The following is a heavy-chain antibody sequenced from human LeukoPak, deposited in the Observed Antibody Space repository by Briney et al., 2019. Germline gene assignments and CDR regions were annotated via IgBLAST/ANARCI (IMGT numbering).Heavy chain of an antibody. CDR3: SRPLVYEILTGYYKGAFDI. CDR1: GCSFTRYW. V-gene: IGHV5-51*01. CDR2: IYPGDSDT. Sequence: GESLKISCKGSGCSFTRYWIGWVRQMPGKGLEWMGIIYPGDSDTRYSPSFQGQVTISADKSISTVYLQWSSLKASDTAMYYCSRPLVYEILTGYYKGAFDIWGQGTMVSVSS. D-gene: IGHD3-9*01. J-gene: IGHJ3*02.